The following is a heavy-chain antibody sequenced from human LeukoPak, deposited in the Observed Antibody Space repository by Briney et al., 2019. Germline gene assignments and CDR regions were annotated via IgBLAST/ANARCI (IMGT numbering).Heavy chain of an antibody. Sequence: ASVKVSCKASGYTFTGYYMHWVRQAPGQGLEWMGWINPNSGGTNYAQKFQGRVTITADKSTSTAYMELSSLRSEDTAVYYCAGHKDSSGYYRLNWYFDLWGRGTLVTVSS. CDR1: GYTFTGYY. CDR2: INPNSGGT. CDR3: AGHKDSSGYYRLNWYFDL. J-gene: IGHJ2*01. V-gene: IGHV1-2*02. D-gene: IGHD3-22*01.